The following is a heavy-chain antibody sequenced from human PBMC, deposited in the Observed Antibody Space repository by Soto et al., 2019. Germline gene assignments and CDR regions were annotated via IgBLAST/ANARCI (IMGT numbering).Heavy chain of an antibody. CDR3: AKDAGSTEYFFAS. Sequence: QVQVVESGGGVVQPGRSLRLSCAASGFTFRTYAMHWVRQAAGKGLEWVAVISHDGSNTDYGDSVKGRLTISRDNSKSTLSLQMNSLRPEDTGVYYCAKDAGSTEYFFASWGQGTLVSVSS. J-gene: IGHJ4*02. V-gene: IGHV3-30*18. CDR1: GFTFRTYA. CDR2: ISHDGSNT.